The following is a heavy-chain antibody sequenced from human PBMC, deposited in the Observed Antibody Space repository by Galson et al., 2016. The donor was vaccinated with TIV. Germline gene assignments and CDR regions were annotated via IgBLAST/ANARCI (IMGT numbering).Heavy chain of an antibody. D-gene: IGHD3-16*01. CDR2: VYPDDSDT. V-gene: IGHV5-51*01. Sequence: QSGAEVKKPGESLKISCEASGYSFATYWIAWVRQKPGKGLEWMGIVYPDDSDTTYNPSFQGQVTFSADKSINTAFLQLRSATAADTAVYYCARIMSATLLFFDLWGRGTLVTVSS. CDR3: ARIMSATLLFFDL. J-gene: IGHJ2*01. CDR1: GYSFATYW.